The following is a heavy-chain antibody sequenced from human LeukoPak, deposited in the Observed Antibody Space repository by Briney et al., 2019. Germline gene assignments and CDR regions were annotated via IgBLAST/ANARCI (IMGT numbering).Heavy chain of an antibody. CDR1: GFTFSSYA. CDR3: AKVRAIFGVAYYFDY. Sequence: GGSLRLSCAASGFTFSSYAMSWVRQAPGKGLEWVSAISGSGGSTYYADSVKGRFTISRDNSKNTLYLQMNSLRAEDTAVYYCAKVRAIFGVAYYFDYWGQGTLVTVSS. CDR2: ISGSGGST. V-gene: IGHV3-23*01. J-gene: IGHJ4*02. D-gene: IGHD3-3*01.